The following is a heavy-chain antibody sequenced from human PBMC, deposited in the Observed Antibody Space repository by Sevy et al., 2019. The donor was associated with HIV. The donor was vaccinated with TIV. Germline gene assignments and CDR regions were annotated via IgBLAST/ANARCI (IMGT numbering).Heavy chain of an antibody. J-gene: IGHJ3*02. V-gene: IGHV4-59*02. Sequence: SETLSLTCTVSGGSVSSYYWSWIRQPPGKGLEWIGDIYYSGSTNYNPSLKSRVTISVDTSKNQFTLKLSSVTAADTAVYYSARATGVEMAIGFAFDIWGQGTMVTVSS. D-gene: IGHD7-27*01. CDR2: IYYSGST. CDR1: GGSVSSYY. CDR3: ARATGVEMAIGFAFDI.